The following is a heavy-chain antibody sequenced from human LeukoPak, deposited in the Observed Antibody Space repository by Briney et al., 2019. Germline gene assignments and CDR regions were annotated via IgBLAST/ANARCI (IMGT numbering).Heavy chain of an antibody. CDR3: ARDLEGYGDPLEDY. CDR1: GFTFSSYA. J-gene: IGHJ4*02. D-gene: IGHD4-17*01. V-gene: IGHV3-30-3*01. Sequence: PGGSLRLSCAASGFTFSSYAMHWVRQAPGKGLEWVAVISYDGSNKYYADSVKGRFTISRDNSKNTLYLQMNSLRAEDTAVYYCARDLEGYGDPLEDYWGQGTLVTVSS. CDR2: ISYDGSNK.